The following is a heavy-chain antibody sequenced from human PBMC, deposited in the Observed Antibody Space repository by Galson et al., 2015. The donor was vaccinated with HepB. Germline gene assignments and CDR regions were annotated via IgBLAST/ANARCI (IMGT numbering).Heavy chain of an antibody. V-gene: IGHV3-33*08. CDR3: ARGASRSGSVSDY. D-gene: IGHD3-10*01. CDR1: GFTFSSYA. J-gene: IGHJ4*02. Sequence: LRLSCAASGFTFSSYAMHWVRQAPGKGLEWVALIWYDGSNKYLIDSVKGRFTISRDNAKNTVSLQMNSLRAEDTAVYYCARGASRSGSVSDYWGQGTLVTVSS. CDR2: IWYDGSNK.